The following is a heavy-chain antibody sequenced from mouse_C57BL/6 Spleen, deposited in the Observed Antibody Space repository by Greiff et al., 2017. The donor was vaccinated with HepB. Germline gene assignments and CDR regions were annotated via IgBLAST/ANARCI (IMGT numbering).Heavy chain of an antibody. V-gene: IGHV1-81*01. Sequence: QVQLKQSGAELARPGASVKLSCKASGYTFTSYGISWVKQRTGQGLEWIGEIYPRSGNTYYNEKFKGKATLTADKSSSTAYMELRSLTSEDSAVYFCAKEGYYYGSSSYYFDYWGQGTTLTVSS. CDR1: GYTFTSYG. CDR2: IYPRSGNT. J-gene: IGHJ2*01. CDR3: AKEGYYYGSSSYYFDY. D-gene: IGHD1-1*01.